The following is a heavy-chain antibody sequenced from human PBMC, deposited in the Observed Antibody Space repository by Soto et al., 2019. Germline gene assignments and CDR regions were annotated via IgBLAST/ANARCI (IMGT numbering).Heavy chain of an antibody. V-gene: IGHV1-18*01. Sequence: QVQLVQSGAEVKKPGASVKVSCKASGYTFTSFGISWVRQAPRQGLEWMGWISAYNGNTKYAQKFQGRVTITTDTSTSTAFMELRSLRSDDTAVYYCARDPLTRYCSGPSCYLGYAFDIWGQGTMVTDS. D-gene: IGHD2-2*01. J-gene: IGHJ3*02. CDR3: ARDPLTRYCSGPSCYLGYAFDI. CDR2: ISAYNGNT. CDR1: GYTFTSFG.